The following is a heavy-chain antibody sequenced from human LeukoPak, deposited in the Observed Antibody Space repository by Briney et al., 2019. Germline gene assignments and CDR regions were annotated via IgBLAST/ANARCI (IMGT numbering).Heavy chain of an antibody. J-gene: IGHJ5*02. CDR1: GYTFTSYG. V-gene: IGHV1-18*01. CDR2: ISAYNGNT. CDR3: ARAAAGTSRGEGNWFDP. D-gene: IGHD6-13*01. Sequence: GASVKASCKASGYTFTSYGISWVRQAPGQGLEWMGWISAYNGNTNYAQKLQGRVTMTRDMSTSTVYMELSSLRSEDTAVYYCARAAAGTSRGEGNWFDPWGQGTLVTVSS.